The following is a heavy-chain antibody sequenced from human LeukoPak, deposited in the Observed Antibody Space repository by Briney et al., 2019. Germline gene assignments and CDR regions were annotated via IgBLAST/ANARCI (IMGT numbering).Heavy chain of an antibody. Sequence: ASVKVSCKASGFTFTNYDINWARQATGQGLEWIGWMNPRNGNTGYAQKFQGRVTMTRDTSTSTVYMELSSLRSEDTAVYYCARIYYDSSGYYYYYGMDVWGQGTTVTVSS. J-gene: IGHJ6*02. CDR2: MNPRNGNT. V-gene: IGHV1-8*01. CDR3: ARIYYDSSGYYYYYGMDV. CDR1: GFTFTNYD. D-gene: IGHD3-22*01.